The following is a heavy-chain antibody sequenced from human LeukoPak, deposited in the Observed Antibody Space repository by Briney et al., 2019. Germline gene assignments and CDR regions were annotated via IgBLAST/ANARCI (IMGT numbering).Heavy chain of an antibody. J-gene: IGHJ4*02. CDR3: ARRATVTRSPFDY. CDR1: GGSFSGYY. D-gene: IGHD4-17*01. CDR2: IYYSGST. V-gene: IGHV4-59*01. Sequence: SETLSLTCAVYGGSFSGYYWSWIRQPPGKGLEWIGYIYYSGSTNYNPSLKSRVTISVDTSKNQFSLKLSSVTAADTAVYYCARRATVTRSPFDYWGQGTLVTVSS.